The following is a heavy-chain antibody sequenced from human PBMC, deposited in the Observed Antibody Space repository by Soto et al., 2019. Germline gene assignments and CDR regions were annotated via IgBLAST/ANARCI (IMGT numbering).Heavy chain of an antibody. Sequence: ASVKVSCKASGYTFSSYGINWVRQAPGQGLEWLGWISPYDGNTKYAQILQGRVSMTTDTSTKTAYIDVRSLRSDDTAVYYCARGGYYDSSGSRNYHYYGMNVWGQGTTVTVSS. V-gene: IGHV1-18*01. CDR1: GYTFSSYG. D-gene: IGHD3-22*01. CDR2: ISPYDGNT. J-gene: IGHJ6*02. CDR3: ARGGYYDSSGSRNYHYYGMNV.